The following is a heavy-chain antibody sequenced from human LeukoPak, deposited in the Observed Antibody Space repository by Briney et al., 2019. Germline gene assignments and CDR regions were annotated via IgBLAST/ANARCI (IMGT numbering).Heavy chain of an antibody. V-gene: IGHV1-46*01. CDR3: AREASSSNYYDSSGHFDY. Sequence: ASVKVSCKASGYTFTSYYMHWVRQAPGQGLEWMGIINPSGGSTSYAQKFQGRVTMTRDTSTSTVYMELSSLRSEDTAVYYCAREASSSNYYDSSGHFDYWGQGTLVTVSS. CDR2: INPSGGST. CDR1: GYTFTSYY. J-gene: IGHJ4*02. D-gene: IGHD3-22*01.